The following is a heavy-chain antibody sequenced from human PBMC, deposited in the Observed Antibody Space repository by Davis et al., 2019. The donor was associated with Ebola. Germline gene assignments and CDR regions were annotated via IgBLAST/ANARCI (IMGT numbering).Heavy chain of an antibody. D-gene: IGHD3-10*01. V-gene: IGHV1-69*13. CDR2: IIPIFGTA. J-gene: IGHJ6*03. CDR1: GYTFTSSA. CDR3: AKNRKWFGDPKSYYYYYMDV. Sequence: SVQVSCKASGYTFTSSAISRVRQAPGQGLEWMGGIIPIFGTANYAQKFQGRVTITADESTSTAYMELSSLRSEDTAVYYCAKNRKWFGDPKSYYYYYMDVWGKGTTVTVAS.